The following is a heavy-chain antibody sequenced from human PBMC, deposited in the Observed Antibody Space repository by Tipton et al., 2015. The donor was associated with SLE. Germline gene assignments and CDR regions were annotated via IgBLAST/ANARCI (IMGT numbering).Heavy chain of an antibody. CDR2: ISANSGNT. J-gene: IGHJ4*02. V-gene: IGHV1-18*01. Sequence: QLVQSGAEVKKPGASVKVSCKASGYTFSNYDISWVRQAPGQGLEWMGWISANSGNTNYAQKLQGRVIMTTDTSTGRAYMELRSLRSDDTAVYYCARGGIGWEPLDYWGQGTLVTVSS. D-gene: IGHD1-26*01. CDR1: GYTFSNYD. CDR3: ARGGIGWEPLDY.